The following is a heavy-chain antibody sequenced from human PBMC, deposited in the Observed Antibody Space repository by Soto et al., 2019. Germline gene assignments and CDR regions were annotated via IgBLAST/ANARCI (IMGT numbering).Heavy chain of an antibody. V-gene: IGHV3-74*01. CDR1: GFTFSSYW. CDR2: INSDGSST. D-gene: IGHD6-19*01. Sequence: GGSLRLSCAASGFTFSSYWMHWVRQAPGKGLVWVSRINSDGSSTSYADSVKGRFTISRDNAKNTLYLQMNSLRAEDTAVYYCASFRDSSGWYNYYYYGMDVWGQGTTVTVSS. J-gene: IGHJ6*02. CDR3: ASFRDSSGWYNYYYYGMDV.